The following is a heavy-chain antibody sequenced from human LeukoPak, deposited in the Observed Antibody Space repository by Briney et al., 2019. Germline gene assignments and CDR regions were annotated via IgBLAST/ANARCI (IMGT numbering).Heavy chain of an antibody. Sequence: GGSLRLSCAASGFTFSNAYMNWVRQAPGRGLEWVGRIKPKTDGETTEYAAPVKDRFSISRDDSKSMMYLQMNSLRAEDTAVYYCAKVDYYDSSSYYRFFDYWGQGTLVTVSS. CDR3: AKVDYYDSSSYYRFFDY. J-gene: IGHJ4*02. D-gene: IGHD3-22*01. CDR2: IKPKTDGETT. V-gene: IGHV3-15*07. CDR1: GFTFSNAY.